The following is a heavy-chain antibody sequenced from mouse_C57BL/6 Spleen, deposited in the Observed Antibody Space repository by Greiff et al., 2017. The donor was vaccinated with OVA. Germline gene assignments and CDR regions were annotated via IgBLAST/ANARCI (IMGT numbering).Heavy chain of an antibody. Sequence: EVQLQQSGPELVKPGASVKISCKASGYTFTDYYMNWVKQSHGKSLEWIGDINPNNGGTSYNQKFKGKATLTVDKSSSTAYMELRSLTSEDSAVYYCARVGNRYAMDYWGQGTSVTVSS. D-gene: IGHD2-1*01. CDR2: INPNNGGT. CDR1: GYTFTDYY. V-gene: IGHV1-26*01. J-gene: IGHJ4*01. CDR3: ARVGNRYAMDY.